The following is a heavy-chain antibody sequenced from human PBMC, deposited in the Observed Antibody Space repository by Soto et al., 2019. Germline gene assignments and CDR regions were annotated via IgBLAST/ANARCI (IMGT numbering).Heavy chain of an antibody. CDR3: ARDRDGGHNWFDP. V-gene: IGHV4-59*01. D-gene: IGHD3-10*01. J-gene: IGHJ5*02. CDR2: TYYSGST. Sequence: GSLRLSCAASGFTFSSYSMNWVRQAPGKGLEWIGYTYYSGSTNYNPSLKSRVTISVDTSKNQFSLKLSSLTAADTAVYYCARDRDGGHNWFDPWGQGTLVTVSS. CDR1: GFTFSSYS.